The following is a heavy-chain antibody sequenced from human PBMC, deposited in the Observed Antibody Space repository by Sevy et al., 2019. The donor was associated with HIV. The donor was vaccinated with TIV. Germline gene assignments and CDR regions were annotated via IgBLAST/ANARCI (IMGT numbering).Heavy chain of an antibody. CDR3: AKDAYSSGDGYFDY. CDR2: ISYDGSNQ. J-gene: IGHJ4*02. D-gene: IGHD6-19*01. Sequence: GGSLRLSCAASGFTFSSYDMHWVRQAPGKGLEWVAVISYDGSNQYYADSVKGRFTISRDNSKNTLYMQMHSLRAEDTAVYYCAKDAYSSGDGYFDYWGQGTLVTVSS. CDR1: GFTFSSYD. V-gene: IGHV3-30*18.